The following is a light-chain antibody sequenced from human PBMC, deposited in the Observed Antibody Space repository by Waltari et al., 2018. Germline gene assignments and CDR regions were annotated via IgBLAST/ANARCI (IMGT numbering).Light chain of an antibody. CDR2: GAS. Sequence: MLTQSPAPLSLSPGETVTLPRRASQRVTSNYLAWYQPKTGQAPRLLIFGASLRAAGISDNFRGGGSGTDFTLTINRLEPADFAVYYCQQYGDSPWTFGQGTKVEVK. V-gene: IGKV3-20*01. CDR3: QQYGDSPWT. CDR1: QRVTSNY. J-gene: IGKJ1*01.